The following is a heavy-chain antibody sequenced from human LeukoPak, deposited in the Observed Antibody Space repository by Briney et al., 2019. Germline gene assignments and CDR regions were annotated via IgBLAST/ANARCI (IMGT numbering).Heavy chain of an antibody. CDR2: IKPSGGNT. Sequence: ASVKVSCKTSGYSFTSYNLHWVRQAPGQRLEWMGIIKPSGGNTNYAQKFQGRVTMTRDTSTSTVYMELSSLKSEDTAVYYCARVRDGYNDAYDIWGQGTMVTVSS. CDR1: GYSFTSYN. V-gene: IGHV1-46*01. J-gene: IGHJ3*02. CDR3: ARVRDGYNDAYDI. D-gene: IGHD5-24*01.